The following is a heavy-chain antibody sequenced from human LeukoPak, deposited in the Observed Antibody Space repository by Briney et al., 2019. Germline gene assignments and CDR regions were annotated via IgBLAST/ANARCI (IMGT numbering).Heavy chain of an antibody. J-gene: IGHJ6*02. Sequence: GGSLRLSCAASGFTFSNAWTNWARQAPGKGLEWVASINHNGNVNYYVDSVKGRFTISRDNAKNSLYLQMSNLRAEDTAVYFCARGGGLDVWGQGATVTVSS. CDR2: INHNGNVN. CDR3: ARGGGLDV. D-gene: IGHD3-16*01. V-gene: IGHV3-7*03. CDR1: GFTFSNAW.